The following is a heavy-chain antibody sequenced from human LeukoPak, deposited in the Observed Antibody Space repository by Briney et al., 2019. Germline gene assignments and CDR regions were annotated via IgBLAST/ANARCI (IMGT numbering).Heavy chain of an antibody. V-gene: IGHV1-2*02. D-gene: IGHD2-2*01. Sequence: ASVKVSCKASGYTFTGYYMHWARQAPGQGFEWMGWINPNSGGTNYAQKFQGRVTITADESTSTAYMELSSLRSEDTAVYYCARGVVGDDAFDIRGQGTMVTVSS. J-gene: IGHJ3*02. CDR2: INPNSGGT. CDR3: ARGVVGDDAFDI. CDR1: GYTFTGYY.